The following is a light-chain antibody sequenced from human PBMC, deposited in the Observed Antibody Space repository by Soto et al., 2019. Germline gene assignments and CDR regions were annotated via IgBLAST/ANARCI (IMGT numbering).Light chain of an antibody. CDR2: GAS. Sequence: EIVMTQSPATLSVSPGERVTLSCRASQSVSSSLAWYQQKPGQAPRLLIYGASTRAIGIPGRFSGSGSETEFTLTISSLQSEDFAFYYCQQYNNWWTFGQGTKVETK. CDR1: QSVSSS. J-gene: IGKJ1*01. CDR3: QQYNNWWT. V-gene: IGKV3-15*01.